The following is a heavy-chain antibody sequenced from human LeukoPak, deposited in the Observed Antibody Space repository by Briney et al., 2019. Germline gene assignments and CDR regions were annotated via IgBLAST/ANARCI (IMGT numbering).Heavy chain of an antibody. V-gene: IGHV3-15*01. CDR2: MKSRPDGGAA. Sequence: GGSLRLSCAASGFTFTTAWMSLVRQAAGKGLEWVARMKSRPDGGAADYAAPVKGRFAISRDDSKDTLYMQMNSLKSEDTAVYFCTRGGSAFDHWGQGTLVTVSS. D-gene: IGHD2-15*01. CDR3: TRGGSAFDH. J-gene: IGHJ4*02. CDR1: GFTFTTAW.